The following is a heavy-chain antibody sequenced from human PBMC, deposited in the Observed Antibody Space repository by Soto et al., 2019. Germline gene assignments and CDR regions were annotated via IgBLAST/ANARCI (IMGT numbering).Heavy chain of an antibody. J-gene: IGHJ6*02. CDR3: ARDGCSGGSCYSPLYYYGMDV. CDR1: GGTFSSYA. V-gene: IGHV1-69*12. D-gene: IGHD2-15*01. Sequence: QVQLVQSGAEVKKPGSSVKVSCKASGGTFSSYAISWVRQAPGQGLEWMGGIIPIFGTANYAQKFQGRVTITADESPSTASMELSSLRSEDTAVYYCARDGCSGGSCYSPLYYYGMDVWGQGTTVTVSS. CDR2: IIPIFGTA.